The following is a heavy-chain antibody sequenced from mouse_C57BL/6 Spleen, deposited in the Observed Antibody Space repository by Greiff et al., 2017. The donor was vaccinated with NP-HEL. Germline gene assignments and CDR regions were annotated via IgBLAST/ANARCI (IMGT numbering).Heavy chain of an antibody. CDR3: ARYYYGSSRAMDY. CDR2: ISSGSSTI. V-gene: IGHV5-17*01. J-gene: IGHJ4*01. D-gene: IGHD1-1*01. Sequence: DVMLVESGGGLVKPGGSLKLSCAASGFTFSDYGMHWVRQAPEKGLEWVAYISSGSSTIYYADTVKGRFTISRDNAKNTLFLQMTSLRSEDTAMYYCARYYYGSSRAMDYWGQGTSVTVSS. CDR1: GFTFSDYG.